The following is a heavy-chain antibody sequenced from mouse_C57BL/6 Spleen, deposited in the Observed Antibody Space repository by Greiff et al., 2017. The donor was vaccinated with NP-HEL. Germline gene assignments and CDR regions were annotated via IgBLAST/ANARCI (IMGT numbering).Heavy chain of an antibody. CDR3: ARDGDDYGWYFDV. D-gene: IGHD2-4*01. J-gene: IGHJ1*03. Sequence: EVQRVESEVGLVQPGSSMKLSCTASGFTFSDYYLAWVRQVPEKGLDWVANINSDRSSPSSLDSLKSRFIISRDNAKNILYLQMSSLKSEDTATYYCARDGDDYGWYFDVWGTGTTVTVSS. CDR1: GFTFSDYY. CDR2: INSDRSSP. V-gene: IGHV5-16*01.